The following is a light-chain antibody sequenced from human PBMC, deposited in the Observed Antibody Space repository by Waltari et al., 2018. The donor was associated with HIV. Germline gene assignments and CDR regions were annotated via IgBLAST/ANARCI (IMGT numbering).Light chain of an antibody. CDR3: QQYKDWPLT. J-gene: IGKJ4*02. V-gene: IGKV3-15*01. Sequence: DIVMTQSPAIPSVSPGERAALSCRASQTVHSALAWYQQKPGQPPRLLVYGSSTRPTGIPSRFGGSGYGTGFTLIISSLQSDDFAIYFCQQYKDWPLTFGRGTKVEIK. CDR1: QTVHSA. CDR2: GSS.